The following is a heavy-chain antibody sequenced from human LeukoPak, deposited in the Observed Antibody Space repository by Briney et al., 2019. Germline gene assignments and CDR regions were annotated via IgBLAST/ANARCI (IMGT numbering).Heavy chain of an antibody. Sequence: PSGTLSLTCTVSGGSTSSYYWSWLRQPPGKGLEWIGYIYYSGSTNNKPSLTSRVTISVDTSKNQFSLKLSSVTAADTAVYYCARGGYYGSGNDFRFDPWGQGTLVTVSS. J-gene: IGHJ5*02. D-gene: IGHD3-10*01. V-gene: IGHV4-59*01. CDR2: IYYSGST. CDR1: GGSTSSYY. CDR3: ARGGYYGSGNDFRFDP.